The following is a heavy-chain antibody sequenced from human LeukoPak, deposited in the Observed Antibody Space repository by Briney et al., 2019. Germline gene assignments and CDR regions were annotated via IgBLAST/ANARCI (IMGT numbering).Heavy chain of an antibody. J-gene: IGHJ4*02. CDR3: ARPKSIYKDIVVVPAVVDY. Sequence: GGSLRLSCAASGFTFSSYAMHWVRQAPGKGLEWVAVISYDGSNKYCADSVKGRFTISRDNSKNTLYLQMNSLRAEDTAVYYCARPKSIYKDIVVVPAVVDYWGQGTLVTVSS. D-gene: IGHD2-2*01. CDR1: GFTFSSYA. V-gene: IGHV3-30*04. CDR2: ISYDGSNK.